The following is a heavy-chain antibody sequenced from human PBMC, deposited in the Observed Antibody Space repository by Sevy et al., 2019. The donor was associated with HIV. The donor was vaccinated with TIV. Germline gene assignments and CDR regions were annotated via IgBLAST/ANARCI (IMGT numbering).Heavy chain of an antibody. D-gene: IGHD3-22*01. J-gene: IGHJ4*02. CDR3: TTDLGFNMMIY. V-gene: IGHV3-15*01. CDR1: GFTFCNAW. CDR2: IKSKTDGGTT. Sequence: GGSLRLSCAASGFTFCNAWMSWVRQAPGKGLEWVGRIKSKTDGGTTDYAAPVKGRFTISRDDSKNTLYLQMNSLKTEDTAVYYCTTDLGFNMMIYWGQGTLVTVSS.